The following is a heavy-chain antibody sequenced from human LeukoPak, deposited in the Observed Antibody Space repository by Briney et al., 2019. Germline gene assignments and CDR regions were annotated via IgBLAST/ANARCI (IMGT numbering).Heavy chain of an antibody. D-gene: IGHD2-2*01. V-gene: IGHV4-59*11. J-gene: IGHJ5*02. Sequence: SETLSLTCTVSGGSISSHYWSWIRQPPGKGLEWIGYIYYSGSTNYNPSLKSRVTISVDTSKNQFSLKLSSVTAADTAVYYCARWVTAHCSSTSCPGAWFDPWGRGTLVTVSS. CDR1: GGSISSHY. CDR2: IYYSGST. CDR3: ARWVTAHCSSTSCPGAWFDP.